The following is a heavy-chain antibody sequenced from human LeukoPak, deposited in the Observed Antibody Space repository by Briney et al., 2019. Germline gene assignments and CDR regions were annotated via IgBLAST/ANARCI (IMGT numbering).Heavy chain of an antibody. CDR1: GFTFSDYY. D-gene: IGHD2-15*01. CDR2: ISSSGSTI. CDR3: ARVSCSGGSCYSSYYYMDV. V-gene: IGHV3-11*04. Sequence: GGSLRLSCAASGFTFSDYYMSWIRQAPGKGLEWVSYISSSGSTIYYADSVKGRFTISRDNAKNSLYLQMNSLRAEDTAVYYCARVSCSGGSCYSSYYYMDVWGKGTTVTVSS. J-gene: IGHJ6*03.